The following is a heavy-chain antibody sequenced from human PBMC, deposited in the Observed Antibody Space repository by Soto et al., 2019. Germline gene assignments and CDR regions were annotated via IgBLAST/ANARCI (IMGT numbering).Heavy chain of an antibody. Sequence: QVQLQGSGPGLVKPSQTLSLTCTVSGGSISSGGYYWSWIRQHPGKGLEWIGYIYYSGSTYYNPSLKSRVTISVDTSKNQFSLKLSSVTAADTAVYYCARTYSSSSFCFDYWGQGTLVTVSS. V-gene: IGHV4-31*03. J-gene: IGHJ4*02. CDR3: ARTYSSSSFCFDY. CDR1: GGSISSGGYY. D-gene: IGHD6-6*01. CDR2: IYYSGST.